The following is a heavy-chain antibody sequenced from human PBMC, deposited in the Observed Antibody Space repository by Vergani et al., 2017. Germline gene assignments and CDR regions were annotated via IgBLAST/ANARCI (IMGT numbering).Heavy chain of an antibody. CDR2: ISWNSGAV. CDR1: GFTFSSYA. V-gene: IGHV3-9*01. Sequence: EVQLLESGGGLVQPGGSLRLSCAASGFTFSSYAINWVRQAPGKGLEWVSGISWNSGAVDYADSVRGRFTISRDNAKNSLFLEMNSLRFEDTAVYFCTKGSVYYHDSAGHGYDPYTGFDLWGQGTLVTVSS. D-gene: IGHD5-12*01. J-gene: IGHJ3*01. CDR3: TKGSVYYHDSAGHGYDPYTGFDL.